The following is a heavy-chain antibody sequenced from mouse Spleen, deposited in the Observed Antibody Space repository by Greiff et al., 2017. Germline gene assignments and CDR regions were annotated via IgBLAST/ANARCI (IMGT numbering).Heavy chain of an antibody. CDR2: INPYNGGT. J-gene: IGHJ3*01. CDR3: ARGDVLYDYEEGLAY. V-gene: IGHV1-19*01. CDR1: GYTFTDYY. D-gene: IGHD2-4*01. Sequence: EVQLQQSGPVLVKPGASVKMSCKASGYTFTDYYMNWVKQSHGKSLEWIGVINPYNGGTSYNQKFKGKATLTVDKSSSTAYMELNSLTSEDSAVYYCARGDVLYDYEEGLAYWGQGTLVTVSA.